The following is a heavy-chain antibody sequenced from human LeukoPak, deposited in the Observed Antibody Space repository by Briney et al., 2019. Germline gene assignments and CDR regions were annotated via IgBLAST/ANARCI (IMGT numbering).Heavy chain of an antibody. CDR3: ARNSRGDFWSGYYSD. D-gene: IGHD3-3*01. CDR1: GGSISNFY. CDR2: IYYSGGT. Sequence: PSETLSLTCTVSGGSISNFYWSWIRQPPGKGLEWIGYIYYSGGTSYNPSLNSRVTISVDTSKNQFSLRLSSVTAADTAVYYCARNSRGDFWSGYYSDWGQGTLVAVSS. J-gene: IGHJ4*02. V-gene: IGHV4-59*01.